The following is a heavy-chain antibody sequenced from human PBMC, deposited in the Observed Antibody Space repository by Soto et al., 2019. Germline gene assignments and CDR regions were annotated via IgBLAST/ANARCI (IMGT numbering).Heavy chain of an antibody. V-gene: IGHV2-5*02. CDR3: VNRRNQWLVFDY. D-gene: IGHD6-19*01. Sequence: QITLKESGPTLVKPTQTLTLTCTFSGFSLSTSGVGVGWIRQPPGKALEWLALIYWDDDKRYSPSLKSRLTITKGTYNNQVVLTMTNMDPVDTGTYYCVNRRNQWLVFDYWGQGTLVTVSS. CDR1: GFSLSTSGVG. J-gene: IGHJ4*02. CDR2: IYWDDDK.